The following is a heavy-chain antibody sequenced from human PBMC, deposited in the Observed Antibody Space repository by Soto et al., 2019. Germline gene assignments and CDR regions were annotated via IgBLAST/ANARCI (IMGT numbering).Heavy chain of an antibody. CDR3: SRDSTNFDY. V-gene: IGHV3-21*01. J-gene: IGHJ4*02. CDR1: GFTFSKYS. D-gene: IGHD5-12*01. CDR2: MSSSSNQI. Sequence: GGFLRLSCAASGFTFSKYSRNWVRQAPGKGLEWVSSMSSSSNQINYADSVKGRFTISRDNAKNSLYLQMNSLRAEDTAVYYCSRDSTNFDYWGQGTRVTVSS.